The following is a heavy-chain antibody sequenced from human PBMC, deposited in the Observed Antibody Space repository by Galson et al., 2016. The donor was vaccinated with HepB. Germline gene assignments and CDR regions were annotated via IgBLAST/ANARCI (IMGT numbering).Heavy chain of an antibody. CDR3: ASGYDGGGFYDY. CDR2: LSDTGTRR. V-gene: IGHV3-23*01. CDR1: GFNVGNYA. Sequence: SLRLSCAASGFNVGNYALSWVRQAPGKGLEWVATLSDTGTRRDYADSVKGRFTISRDRSKNTLDVQMNSLRAEDTGVYYCASGYDGGGFYDYWGQGTLVTASS. D-gene: IGHD3-22*01. J-gene: IGHJ4*02.